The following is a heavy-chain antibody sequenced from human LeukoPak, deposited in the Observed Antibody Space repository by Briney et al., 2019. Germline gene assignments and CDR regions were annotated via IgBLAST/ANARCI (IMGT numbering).Heavy chain of an antibody. J-gene: IGHJ4*02. D-gene: IGHD2-2*01. CDR1: GFTFSSYA. Sequence: GGSLRLSCAASGFTFSSYAMSWVRQAPGEGLEWVSAISGSGGSTYYADSVKGRFTISRDNSKNTLYLQMNSLRAEDTAVYYCAKRYCSSTSCYGYWGQGTLVTVSS. CDR2: ISGSGGST. V-gene: IGHV3-23*01. CDR3: AKRYCSSTSCYGY.